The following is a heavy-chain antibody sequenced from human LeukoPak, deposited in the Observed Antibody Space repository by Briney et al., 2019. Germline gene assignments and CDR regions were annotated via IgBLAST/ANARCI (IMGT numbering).Heavy chain of an antibody. CDR1: GSTFDDYT. D-gene: IGHD3-9*01. J-gene: IGHJ4*02. Sequence: PGGSLRLSCAASGSTFDDYTMHWVRQAPGKGLEWVSLISWDGGSTHYADSVKGRFTISRDNSKNSLYLQMNSLRTEDTALYYCAKPRYYDILTGYYDYWGQGTLVTVSS. V-gene: IGHV3-43*01. CDR2: ISWDGGST. CDR3: AKPRYYDILTGYYDY.